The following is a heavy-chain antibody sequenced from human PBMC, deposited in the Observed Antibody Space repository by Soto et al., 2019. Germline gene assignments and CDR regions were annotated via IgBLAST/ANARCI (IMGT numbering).Heavy chain of an antibody. J-gene: IGHJ6*02. CDR1: GYSFTSYW. CDR2: IYPGDSDT. V-gene: IGHV5-51*01. Sequence: GESLKISCKGSGYSFTSYWIGWVRQMPGKGLEWMGIIYPGDSDTRYSPSFQGQVTISADKSISTAYLQWSSLKASDTATYYCARSPLMVRGVSLHYYYGMDVWGQGTKVTVSS. D-gene: IGHD3-10*01. CDR3: ARSPLMVRGVSLHYYYGMDV.